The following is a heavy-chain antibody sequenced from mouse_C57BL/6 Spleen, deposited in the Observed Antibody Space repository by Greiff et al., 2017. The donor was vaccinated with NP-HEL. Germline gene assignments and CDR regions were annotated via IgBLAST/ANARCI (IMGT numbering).Heavy chain of an antibody. CDR1: GFTFSSYA. CDR3: ARETGTLLFDY. J-gene: IGHJ2*01. D-gene: IGHD4-1*01. CDR2: ISDGGSYT. Sequence: VMLVESGGGLVKPGGSLKLSCAASGFTFSSYAMSWVRQTPEKRLEWVATISDGGSYTYYPDNVKGRFTISRDNAKNNPYLQMSHLKSEDTAMYYCARETGTLLFDYWGQGTTLTVSS. V-gene: IGHV5-4*01.